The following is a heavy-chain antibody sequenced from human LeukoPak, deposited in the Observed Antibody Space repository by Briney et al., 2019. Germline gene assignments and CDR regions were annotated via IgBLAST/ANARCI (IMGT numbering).Heavy chain of an antibody. CDR3: ARDNSVRDEAWWFNP. V-gene: IGHV1-46*01. Sequence: ASVKVSCKAFGYTFTSNYMHWVRQAPGQGPEWMGVISPSGGSTTYAQKFQGRVTLARDMSTSTDYLELSSLRSEDTAVYHCARDNSVRDEAWWFNPWGQGTLVTVSS. J-gene: IGHJ5*02. D-gene: IGHD5-24*01. CDR2: ISPSGGST. CDR1: GYTFTSNY.